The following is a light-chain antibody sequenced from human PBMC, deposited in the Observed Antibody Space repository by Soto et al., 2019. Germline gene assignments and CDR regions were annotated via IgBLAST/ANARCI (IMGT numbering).Light chain of an antibody. V-gene: IGLV2-11*01. CDR1: RSDVGGYDY. CDR2: DVI. J-gene: IGLJ2*01. Sequence: QSALTQPRSVSGSPGQSVTISCTGTRSDVGGYDYVSWYQQYPGKAPKLMIYDVIKRPSGVPDRFSGSKSGNTASLTISGLQAEDEADYYCCSYAGSYNVVFGGGTKGTVL. CDR3: CSYAGSYNVV.